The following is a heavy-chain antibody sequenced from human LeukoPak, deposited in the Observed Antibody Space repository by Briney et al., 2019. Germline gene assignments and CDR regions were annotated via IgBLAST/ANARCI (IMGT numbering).Heavy chain of an antibody. CDR1: GFTFSNNW. V-gene: IGHV3-15*01. Sequence: GGSLRLSCIASGFTFSNNWTSWVRQAPGKGLEWVGRIKRNVDGATTDYAAPVKGRFTVSRDDAKDTLYLEMNSLNTEDTAVYYCTTDPPGTYWGQGTLVTVSS. CDR3: TTDPPGTY. D-gene: IGHD1-26*01. J-gene: IGHJ4*02. CDR2: IKRNVDGATT.